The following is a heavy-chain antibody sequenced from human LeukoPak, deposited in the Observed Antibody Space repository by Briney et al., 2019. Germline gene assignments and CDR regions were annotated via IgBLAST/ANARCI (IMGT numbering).Heavy chain of an antibody. CDR1: GGSISSSSYY. CDR3: ARPDDQSIAVGGTFGY. CDR2: IYYSGST. Sequence: SETLSLTCTVSGGSISSSSYYWGWIRQPPGKGLEWIGSIYYSGSTYYNPSLKSRVTISVDTSKNQFSLKLSSVTAADTAVYYCARPDDQSIAVGGTFGYWGQGTLVTVSS. J-gene: IGHJ4*02. D-gene: IGHD6-19*01. V-gene: IGHV4-39*01.